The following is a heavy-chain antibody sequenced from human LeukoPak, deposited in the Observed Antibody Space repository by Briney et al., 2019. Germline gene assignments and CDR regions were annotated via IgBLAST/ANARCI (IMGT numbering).Heavy chain of an antibody. V-gene: IGHV1-46*01. Sequence: ASVKVSCKTSGYTFTSYYIHWVRQAPGQGLEWMGIIYPGGGSTNYAQKFQGRLTMTRDMSTSTVYMELSSLRSEDTAVYYCARAILRTGIAVAGTFLGYWGQGTLVTVSS. CDR1: GYTFTSYY. D-gene: IGHD6-19*01. CDR3: ARAILRTGIAVAGTFLGY. J-gene: IGHJ4*02. CDR2: IYPGGGST.